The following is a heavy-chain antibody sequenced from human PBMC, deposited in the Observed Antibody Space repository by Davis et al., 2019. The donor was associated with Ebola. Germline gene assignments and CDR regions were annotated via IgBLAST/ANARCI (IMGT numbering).Heavy chain of an antibody. CDR2: TYYSGST. Sequence: PSETLSPTCTVSGGSISSYYWSWIRQPPGKGLEWIGYTYYSGSTNYNPSLKSRVTISVDPSKNQFSLKLSSVTAADTAVYYCAREYCSGGSCYSVWFDPWGQGTLVTVSS. J-gene: IGHJ5*02. D-gene: IGHD2-15*01. V-gene: IGHV4-59*01. CDR3: AREYCSGGSCYSVWFDP. CDR1: GGSISSYY.